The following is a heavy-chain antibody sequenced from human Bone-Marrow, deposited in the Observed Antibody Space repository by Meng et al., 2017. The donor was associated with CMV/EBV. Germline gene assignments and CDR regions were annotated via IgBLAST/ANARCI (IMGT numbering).Heavy chain of an antibody. D-gene: IGHD3-16*02. CDR1: GGSISGSSYY. V-gene: IGHV4-39*07. Sequence: AETLSLTCTVSGGSISGSSYYWGWIRQPPGKGLEWIGSIYYSRSTYYNPSLNSLVTISADTSKNQFSLQLRYVTAADTAVYYCARVLRGHDYVWGSYRYYFDYWGQGTLVTVSS. CDR2: IYYSRST. J-gene: IGHJ4*02. CDR3: ARVLRGHDYVWGSYRYYFDY.